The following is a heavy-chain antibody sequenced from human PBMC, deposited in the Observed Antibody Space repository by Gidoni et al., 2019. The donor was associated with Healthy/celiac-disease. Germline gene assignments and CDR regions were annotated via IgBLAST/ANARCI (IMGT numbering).Heavy chain of an antibody. CDR3: ARELRLVGATNWFDP. CDR2: IYYSGST. Sequence: LQLQESGPGLVKPSETLSLTCTVSGGSIRSSSYYWGWIRQPPGKGLEWIGSIYYSGSTYYNLSLKSRVTISVDTSKNQFSLKLTSVTAADTAVYYCARELRLVGATNWFDPWGQGTLVTVSS. D-gene: IGHD1-26*01. J-gene: IGHJ5*02. CDR1: GGSIRSSSYY. V-gene: IGHV4-39*07.